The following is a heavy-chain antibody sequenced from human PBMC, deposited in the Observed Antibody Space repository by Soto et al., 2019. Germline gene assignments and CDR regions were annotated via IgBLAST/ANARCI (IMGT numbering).Heavy chain of an antibody. CDR2: IYDSGST. V-gene: IGHV4-59*08. J-gene: IGHJ3*02. CDR1: GGSISSYY. CDR3: ARELFEWSRMAYDI. Sequence: SETLSLTCTVSGGSISSYYWSWIRQPPGKGLEWIGYIYDSGSTNCNPSLKSRVTISVDTSKNQFSLKLSSVTAADTAVYYCARELFEWSRMAYDIWGQGTMVTVSS. D-gene: IGHD3-3*01.